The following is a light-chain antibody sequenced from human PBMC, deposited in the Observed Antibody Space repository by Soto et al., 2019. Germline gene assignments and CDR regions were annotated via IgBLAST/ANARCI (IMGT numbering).Light chain of an antibody. V-gene: IGLV2-23*01. CDR2: EGS. J-gene: IGLJ2*01. CDR3: SSYAGSSTHVV. CDR1: SSDVGSYNL. Sequence: QSALTQPASVSGSPGHSINISFTEGSSDVGSYNLVSWYQQHPGKAPKVMIYEGSKRPSGVSNRFSGSRPGNTASLTIYGLQAEDEAHYYCSSYAGSSTHVVFGGGTKLTVL.